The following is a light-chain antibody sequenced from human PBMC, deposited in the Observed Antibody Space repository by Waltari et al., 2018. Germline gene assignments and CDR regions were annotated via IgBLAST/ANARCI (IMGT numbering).Light chain of an antibody. CDR1: QTISDY. J-gene: IGKJ1*01. CDR2: AAS. Sequence: DIQMTQSPLSLSAFVGDRVVITCRASQTISDYLNWYQQKPGKAPKLLIYAASSLQTGVPSRFSGSGSGTDFTLTISGLQPEDIATYYCQQSYSTWTFGQGTKVELK. V-gene: IGKV1-39*01. CDR3: QQSYSTWT.